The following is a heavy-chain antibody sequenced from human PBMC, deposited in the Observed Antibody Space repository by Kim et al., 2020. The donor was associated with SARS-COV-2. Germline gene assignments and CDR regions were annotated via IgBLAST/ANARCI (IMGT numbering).Heavy chain of an antibody. V-gene: IGHV3-30-3*01. CDR3: ARDSDSTGNFDY. J-gene: IGHJ4*02. CDR1: GFTFSSYA. CDR2: ISYDGSNK. Sequence: GGSLRLSCAASGFTFSSYAMHWVRQAPGKGLEWVAVISYDGSNKYYADSVKGRFTISRDNSKNTLYLQMNSLRAEDTAVYYCARDSDSTGNFDYWGQGTLVTVSS. D-gene: IGHD6-19*01.